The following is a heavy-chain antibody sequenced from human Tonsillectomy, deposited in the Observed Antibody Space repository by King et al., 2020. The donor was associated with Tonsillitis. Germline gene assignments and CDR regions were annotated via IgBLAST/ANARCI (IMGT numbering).Heavy chain of an antibody. V-gene: IGHV3-74*01. J-gene: IGHJ5*02. CDR3: ARGHFSMGRFDP. D-gene: IGHD3-3*02. Sequence: VQLVESGGGLVQPGGSLRLSCVASGFTFSTHWMHWVRHAPGKGLVWVSRINSDGSSTSDADSVKGRFTISRDYAKNPLYLQMKSLTAEDTAVYYWARGHFSMGRFDPWGQGTLVTVSS. CDR1: GFTFSTHW. CDR2: INSDGSST.